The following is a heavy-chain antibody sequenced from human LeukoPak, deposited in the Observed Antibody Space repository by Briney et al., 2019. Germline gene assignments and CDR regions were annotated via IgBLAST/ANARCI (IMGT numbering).Heavy chain of an antibody. CDR2: ISSSSSYI. Sequence: GGSLRLSCAASGFTFSGSAMHWVRQAPGKGLEWVSSISSSSSYIYYADSVKGRFTISRDNAKNSLYLQMNSLRAEDTAVYYCASDSSGWNRNWFDPWGQGTLVTVSS. CDR1: GFTFSGSA. CDR3: ASDSSGWNRNWFDP. J-gene: IGHJ5*02. V-gene: IGHV3-21*01. D-gene: IGHD6-19*01.